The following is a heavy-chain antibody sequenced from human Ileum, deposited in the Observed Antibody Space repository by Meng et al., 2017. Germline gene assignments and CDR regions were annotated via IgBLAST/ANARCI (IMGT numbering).Heavy chain of an antibody. V-gene: IGHV1-69*13. CDR3: ARDVDPARAFDI. CDR2: IIPIFGTA. D-gene: IGHD3-9*01. J-gene: IGHJ3*02. Sequence: SVKVSCKASGGTFSSYAISWVRQAPGQGLEWMGGIIPIFGTANYAQKFQGRVTITADESTSTAYMELSSLRSEDTAVYYCARDVDPARAFDIWGQGTMVTFSS. CDR1: GGTFSSYA.